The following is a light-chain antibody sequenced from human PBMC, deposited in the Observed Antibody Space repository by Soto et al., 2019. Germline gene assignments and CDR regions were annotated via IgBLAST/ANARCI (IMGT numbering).Light chain of an antibody. J-gene: IGKJ1*01. CDR3: QQSYSTPRT. CDR1: QSSGTY. V-gene: IGKV1-39*01. Sequence: DIQMTQSPSSLSASVGDRVTITCRASQSSGTYLNWYQQKPCKAPKLLISAASSLQSGVPSRFSGSGSGTDFTLTISSLQREDFATYYCQQSYSTPRTFGQGTQVEIK. CDR2: AAS.